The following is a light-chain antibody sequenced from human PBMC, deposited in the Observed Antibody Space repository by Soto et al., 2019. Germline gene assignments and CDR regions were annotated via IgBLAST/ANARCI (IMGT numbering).Light chain of an antibody. CDR2: DVS. CDR3: SSYAGSVFV. CDR1: SSDIGAYNY. Sequence: QSALTQPPSASGSPGQSVSISCTGTSSDIGAYNYVSWYQQHPGKAPKLMIYDVSKRPSGVPDRFSGSKSGNTASLTVSGLQAEDEVDYYCSSYAGSVFVFGTGTELTVL. J-gene: IGLJ1*01. V-gene: IGLV2-8*01.